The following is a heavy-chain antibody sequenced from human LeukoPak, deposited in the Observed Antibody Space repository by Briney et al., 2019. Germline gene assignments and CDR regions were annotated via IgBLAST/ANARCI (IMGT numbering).Heavy chain of an antibody. CDR2: ITGSGGTT. V-gene: IGHV3-23*01. CDR1: GVTVGNNY. J-gene: IGHJ4*02. CDR3: AKMQGYFDY. Sequence: GGSLRLSCAASGVTVGNNYMNWVRQAPGKGLEWVSAITGSGGTTYYADFVKGRFTISRDNSKNTLYLQMNGLRVEDTAVYYCAKMQGYFDYWGQGTLVTVSS.